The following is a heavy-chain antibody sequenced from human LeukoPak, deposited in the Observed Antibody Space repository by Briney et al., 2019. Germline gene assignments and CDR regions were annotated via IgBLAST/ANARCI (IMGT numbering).Heavy chain of an antibody. V-gene: IGHV4-59*01. J-gene: IGHJ6*03. D-gene: IGHD3-22*01. CDR3: TRGSIAYYYMDV. CDR2: IYYSGST. Sequence: SETLSLTCAVYGGSFSGYYWSWIRQPPGKGLEWIGNIYYSGSTNYNPSLKSRVTISVDTSKNQFSLKLSSVTASDTAVYYCTRGSIAYYYMDVWGKGTTVTISS. CDR1: GGSFSGYY.